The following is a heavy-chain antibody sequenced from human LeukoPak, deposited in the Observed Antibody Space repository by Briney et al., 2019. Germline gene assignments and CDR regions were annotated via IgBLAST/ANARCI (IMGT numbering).Heavy chain of an antibody. CDR3: AKDGPGYSTYDLDY. J-gene: IGHJ4*02. CDR2: ISYDGSHK. V-gene: IGHV3-30*18. D-gene: IGHD5-12*01. CDR1: GFTFTSYS. Sequence: PGGSLRLSCAASGFTFTSYSMSWVRQAPGKGLEWVAVISYDGSHKYYADSVKGRFTISRDTSKNTLYLQMNSLRAEDTAVYYCAKDGPGYSTYDLDYWGQGTLVIVPS.